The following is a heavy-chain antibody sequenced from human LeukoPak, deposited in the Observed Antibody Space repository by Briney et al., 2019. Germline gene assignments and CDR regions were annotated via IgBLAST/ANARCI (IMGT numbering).Heavy chain of an antibody. D-gene: IGHD4-17*01. Sequence: GGSLRLSCAASGFIFSNYAMTWVRQAPGKGLEWVSSSGSTTDYSDFVKGRFTISRDNSKNTLYLQMNSLRADDTAVYYCTRDSSYGDYSTAFDYWGQGGLVTVSS. CDR2: SGSTT. CDR3: TRDSSYGDYSTAFDY. V-gene: IGHV3-23*01. J-gene: IGHJ4*02. CDR1: GFIFSNYA.